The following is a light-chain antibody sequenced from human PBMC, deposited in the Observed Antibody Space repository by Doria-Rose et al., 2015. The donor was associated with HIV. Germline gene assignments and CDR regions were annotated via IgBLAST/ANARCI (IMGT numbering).Light chain of an antibody. CDR1: QSFSSTY. V-gene: IGKV3-20*01. J-gene: IGKJ1*01. CDR3: HQYGTSWT. Sequence: TQSPGTLSLSPGEGATLSCRASQSFSSTYLAWYQQKPGQAPSLLIYDGSTGATGIPDRFSASGSGADFTLTINRLEPEDFAPYYCHQYGTSWTFGQGTKVEI. CDR2: DGS.